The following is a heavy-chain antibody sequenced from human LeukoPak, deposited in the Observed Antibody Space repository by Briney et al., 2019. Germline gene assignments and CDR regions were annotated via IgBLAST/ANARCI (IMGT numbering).Heavy chain of an antibody. CDR3: ARTLLNWGLNY. Sequence: GGSLRLSCAASGFTFSDYYMSWIRQAPGQGLEWVSYISSSSDYTKYADSVRGRFTISRDNAKNSLFLQMNSLRAEDTAVYYCARTLLNWGLNYWGQGTLVTVSS. J-gene: IGHJ4*02. CDR2: ISSSSDYT. V-gene: IGHV3-11*03. D-gene: IGHD7-27*01. CDR1: GFTFSDYY.